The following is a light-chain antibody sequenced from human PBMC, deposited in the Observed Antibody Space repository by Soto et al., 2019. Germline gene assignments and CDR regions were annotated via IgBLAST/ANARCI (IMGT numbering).Light chain of an antibody. J-gene: IGKJ1*01. CDR3: QQYYSNPST. Sequence: DIVMTQSPDSLAVSLGERATINCKSSQSVLYSSNNKNYLAWYQQKPGQPPKLLIYWASTRESGVPDRFSGSGSGTDFSLNIRSLQADDVAFYSCQQYYSNPSTFGQGTKVEIK. CDR2: WAS. V-gene: IGKV4-1*01. CDR1: QSVLYSSNNKNY.